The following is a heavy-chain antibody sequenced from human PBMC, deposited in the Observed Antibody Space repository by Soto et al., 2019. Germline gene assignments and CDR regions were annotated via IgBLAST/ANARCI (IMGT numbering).Heavy chain of an antibody. V-gene: IGHV4-39*07. J-gene: IGHJ6*02. CDR3: ARRLGTMIRGLINYYYAMDV. D-gene: IGHD3-10*01. CDR2: IYYSGST. CDR1: GGSISSSSYY. Sequence: SETLSLTCTVSGGSISSSSYYWGWIRQPPGKGLEWIGSIYYSGSTYYNPSLKSRVTISVDTSKNQFSLKLSSVTAADTAVYYCARRLGTMIRGLINYYYAMDVWGQGTTVTVSS.